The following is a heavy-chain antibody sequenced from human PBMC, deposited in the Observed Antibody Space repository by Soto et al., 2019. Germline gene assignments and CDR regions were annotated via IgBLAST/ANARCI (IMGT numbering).Heavy chain of an antibody. CDR1: GGSISSSSYY. J-gene: IGHJ4*02. CDR2: IYYSGST. D-gene: IGHD3-22*01. CDR3: ARVRREYDNSGPVDY. Sequence: SQTLSLTCAVAGGSISSSSYYWGWIRQPPGKGLEWIGSIYYSGSTYYNPSLQSRVTMSVDRSRNQFSLKLNSVTAADTAVYYCARVRREYDNSGPVDYWGQGTLVTAPQ. V-gene: IGHV4-39*07.